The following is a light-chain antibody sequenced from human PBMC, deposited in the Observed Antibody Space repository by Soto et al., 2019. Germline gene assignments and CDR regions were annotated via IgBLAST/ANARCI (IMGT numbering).Light chain of an antibody. V-gene: IGLV7-43*01. CDR1: TGAVTSGYY. CDR3: LLYYGGQLGV. Sequence: QAVVTQEPSLTVSPGGTVTLTCASSTGAVTSGYYPNWFQQKPGQAPRALIYSTSNKYSWTPARFSGSLLGGKVALTLSGVHPEDEAEYYCLLYYGGQLGVFGGGTKLTVL. CDR2: STS. J-gene: IGLJ2*01.